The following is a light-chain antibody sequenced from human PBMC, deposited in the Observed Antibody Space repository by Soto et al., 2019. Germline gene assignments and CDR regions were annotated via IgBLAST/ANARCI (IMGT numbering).Light chain of an antibody. CDR3: QQYHDWPLT. V-gene: IGKV3-15*01. CDR1: QSVRSSH. CDR2: GAS. Sequence: VLSQSPATLSLSPGERATLSCRASQSVRSSHLAWYQQMPGQAPRLFIYGASTRATGIPAKFSGSGSGTELTLAISSLESEDFAVYYCQQYHDWPLTFGGGSMVDI. J-gene: IGKJ4*01.